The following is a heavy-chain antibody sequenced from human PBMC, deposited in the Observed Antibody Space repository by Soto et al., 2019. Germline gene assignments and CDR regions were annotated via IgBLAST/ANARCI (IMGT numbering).Heavy chain of an antibody. Sequence: EVQLVESGGGLVQPGGSLRLSCAASGFTFSSYSMNWVRQAPGKGLEWVSYISSSSSTIYYADSVKGRFTISRDNAKNSLYLQMNRLRAEDTAVYYCARTIDGFWSGYYQDDWFDPWGQGTLVTVSS. J-gene: IGHJ5*02. D-gene: IGHD3-3*01. CDR1: GFTFSSYS. V-gene: IGHV3-48*01. CDR3: ARTIDGFWSGYYQDDWFDP. CDR2: ISSSSSTI.